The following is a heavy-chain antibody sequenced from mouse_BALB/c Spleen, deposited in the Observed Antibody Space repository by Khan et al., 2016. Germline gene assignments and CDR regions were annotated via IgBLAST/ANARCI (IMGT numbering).Heavy chain of an antibody. Sequence: QVQLQQPGAELVKPGASVKMSCKASGYTFTSYNMHWVKQTPGQGLEWIGAIYPGNGDTSYNQKFKGKATLTADKSSSTAYMQRSSLTSEYSAVYYCAREGNYVDYWGQGTTLTVSS. D-gene: IGHD2-14*01. V-gene: IGHV1-12*01. CDR1: GYTFTSYN. J-gene: IGHJ2*01. CDR2: IYPGNGDT. CDR3: AREGNYVDY.